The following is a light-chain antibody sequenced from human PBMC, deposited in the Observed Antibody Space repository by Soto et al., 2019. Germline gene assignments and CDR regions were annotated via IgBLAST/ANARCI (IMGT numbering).Light chain of an antibody. Sequence: EIVMTQSPATLSVSPGERVTLSCRASQSVRSNLAWYQQKPGQVPRVLIYGASTKAIGIPVRFSGSGSGTAFTLSISCLPSEGFAGYYLQHYNNVRGFGGGTKVDIK. J-gene: IGKJ4*02. CDR1: QSVRSN. V-gene: IGKV3-15*01. CDR3: QHYNNVRG. CDR2: GAS.